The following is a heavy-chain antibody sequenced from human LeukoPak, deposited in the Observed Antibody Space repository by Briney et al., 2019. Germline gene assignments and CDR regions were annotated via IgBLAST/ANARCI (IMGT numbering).Heavy chain of an antibody. Sequence: GGSLRLPCAASEFTFSSYAMSWVRQAPGKGLEWVSAISGSGGSTYYADSVKGRFTISRDNSKNTLYLQMNSLRAEDTAVYYCAKVHYYGSGIYYFDYWGQGTLVTVSS. CDR1: EFTFSSYA. CDR2: ISGSGGST. CDR3: AKVHYYGSGIYYFDY. D-gene: IGHD3-10*01. J-gene: IGHJ4*02. V-gene: IGHV3-23*01.